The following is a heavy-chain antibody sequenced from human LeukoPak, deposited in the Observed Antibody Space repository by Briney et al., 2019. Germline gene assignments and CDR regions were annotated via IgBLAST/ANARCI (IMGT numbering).Heavy chain of an antibody. V-gene: IGHV1-18*01. CDR3: ARDQLPDIVVVLNYYYGMDV. CDR1: GYTFTSYG. CDR2: ISAYNGNT. Sequence: GASVKVSCKASGYTFTSYGINWVRLAPGQGLEWMGWISAYNGNTNYAQKLQGRVTMTTDTSTSTAYMELRSLRSDDTAVYYCARDQLPDIVVVLNYYYGMDVWGQGTMVTVSS. D-gene: IGHD2-2*01. J-gene: IGHJ6*02.